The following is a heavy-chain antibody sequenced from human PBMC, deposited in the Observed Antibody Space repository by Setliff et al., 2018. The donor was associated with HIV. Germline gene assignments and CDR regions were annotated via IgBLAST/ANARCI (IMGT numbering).Heavy chain of an antibody. Sequence: SETLSLTCTVSGGSISSRSYYWGWIRQPPGKGLEWIGSIYHSGSTYYNPSLKSRVTISVDTSKNQFSLKLSSVTAADTAMYYCARHPGSTSNWYKGAFDFWGQGRMVTVSS. CDR2: IYHSGST. CDR3: ARHPGSTSNWYKGAFDF. D-gene: IGHD6-13*01. V-gene: IGHV4-39*07. CDR1: GGSISSRSYY. J-gene: IGHJ3*01.